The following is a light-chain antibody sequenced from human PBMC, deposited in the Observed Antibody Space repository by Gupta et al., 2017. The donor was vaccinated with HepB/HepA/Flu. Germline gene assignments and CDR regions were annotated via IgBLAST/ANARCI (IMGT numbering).Light chain of an antibody. CDR3: QQYQT. V-gene: IGKV1-5*03. Sequence: DIQMTQSPSTLSASVGDRVTITCRASQSISTWLAWYQQKPGKAPKLLIYKASSLESGVPSRFSGSGSGTEFTRTSSSMQPDDFETYYGQQYQTFGQGTKVEIK. CDR2: KAS. J-gene: IGKJ1*01. CDR1: QSISTW.